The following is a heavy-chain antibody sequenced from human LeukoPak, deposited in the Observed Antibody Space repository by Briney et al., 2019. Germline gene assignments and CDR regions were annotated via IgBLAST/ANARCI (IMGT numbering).Heavy chain of an antibody. Sequence: SETLSLTCTVSGGSISSGRYYWTWIRQPAGTGLEWIGRVYTSGSTKYSPSLKSRVTIAVDTSGNQFSLKLSSVTAADTAVYYCARRKQLGTNDAFDIWGQGTMVTVSS. V-gene: IGHV4-61*02. D-gene: IGHD6-13*01. CDR2: VYTSGST. CDR3: ARRKQLGTNDAFDI. CDR1: GGSISSGRYY. J-gene: IGHJ3*02.